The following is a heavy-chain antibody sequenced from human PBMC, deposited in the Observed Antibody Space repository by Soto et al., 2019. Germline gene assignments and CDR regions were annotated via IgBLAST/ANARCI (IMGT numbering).Heavy chain of an antibody. D-gene: IGHD3-10*01. V-gene: IGHV3-23*01. CDR1: GFTFTNYA. CDR2: ISGGDGHT. CDR3: ATDRFTSTVRKYWFFDL. Sequence: EVQLLESGGGLVKPGGSLRLSCAASGFTFTNYAMTWVRQAPGKGLEWVSSISGGDGHTSYADSVKGRFTISRDNSENKMFLQQNSLRPDDTAVYYCATDRFTSTVRKYWFFDLWGRGTLVTVSS. J-gene: IGHJ2*01.